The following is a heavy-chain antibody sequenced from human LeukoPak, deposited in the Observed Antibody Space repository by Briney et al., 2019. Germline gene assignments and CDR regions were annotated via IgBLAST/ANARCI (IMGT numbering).Heavy chain of an antibody. D-gene: IGHD2-21*02. Sequence: PGGSLRLSCAASGFTFSSYAMSWVRQAPGKGLEWVSAISGSGGSTYYADSVKGRFTISRDNSKNTLYLQMNSLRAEDTAVYYCARGTPVVTANEYYFDYWGQGTLVTVSS. CDR2: ISGSGGST. CDR1: GFTFSSYA. CDR3: ARGTPVVTANEYYFDY. V-gene: IGHV3-23*01. J-gene: IGHJ4*02.